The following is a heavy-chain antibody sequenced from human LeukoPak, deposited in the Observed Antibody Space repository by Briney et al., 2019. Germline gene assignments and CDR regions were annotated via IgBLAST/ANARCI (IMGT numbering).Heavy chain of an antibody. Sequence: GRSLRLSCTASGFTFDDYAMHWVRQAPGKGLEWVSGISWNSGSIGYADSVKGRFTISRDNAKNSLYLQMNSLRAEDTALYYCARECDYDSSGYCAFDIWGQGTMVTVSS. CDR1: GFTFDDYA. CDR3: ARECDYDSSGYCAFDI. CDR2: ISWNSGSI. D-gene: IGHD3-22*01. J-gene: IGHJ3*02. V-gene: IGHV3-9*01.